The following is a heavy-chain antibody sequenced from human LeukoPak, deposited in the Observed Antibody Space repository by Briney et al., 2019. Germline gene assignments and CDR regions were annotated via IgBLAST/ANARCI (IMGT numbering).Heavy chain of an antibody. CDR3: AGGYSYGSVDY. Sequence: PSETLSLTCTVSGGSISSSSYYWGWIRQPPGKGLEWIVSIYYSGSTYYNPSLKSRVTISVDTSKNQFSLKLSSVTAADTAVYYCAGGYSYGSVDYWGQGTLVTVSS. D-gene: IGHD5-18*01. CDR1: GGSISSSSYY. V-gene: IGHV4-39*01. CDR2: IYYSGST. J-gene: IGHJ4*02.